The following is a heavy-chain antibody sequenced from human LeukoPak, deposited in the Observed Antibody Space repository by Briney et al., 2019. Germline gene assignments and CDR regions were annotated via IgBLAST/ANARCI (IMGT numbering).Heavy chain of an antibody. CDR1: GGTLSNFA. V-gene: IGHV1-69*13. J-gene: IGHJ4*02. CDR3: ARVPPYCSTTTCYAPFDY. D-gene: IGHD2-2*01. CDR2: IIPVFGAT. Sequence: ASVKVSCKASGGTLSNFAVSWVRQAPGQGLEWRGGIIPVFGATTYAENFQDRVTITADESTGTAYMELSSLKSDDTAVYYCARVPPYCSTTTCYAPFDYWGQGTLVTVSS.